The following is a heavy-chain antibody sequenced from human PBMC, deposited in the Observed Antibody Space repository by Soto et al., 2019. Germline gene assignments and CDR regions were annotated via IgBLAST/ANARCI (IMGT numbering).Heavy chain of an antibody. Sequence: QLQLQESGSGLVKPSQTLSLTCAVSGCSISSGGYSWSWIRQPPGQGLEWIGYDYHSGSTYYNRSLKRRVTIAVDSSMHQFSLKLSSVTAAVTAVYYCARGPPSGYWGQGSLGTVSS. CDR3: ARGPPSGY. CDR1: GCSISSGGYS. V-gene: IGHV4-30-2*01. CDR2: DYHSGST. J-gene: IGHJ4*02.